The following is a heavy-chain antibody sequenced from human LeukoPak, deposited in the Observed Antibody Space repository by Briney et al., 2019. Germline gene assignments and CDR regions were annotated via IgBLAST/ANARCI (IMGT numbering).Heavy chain of an antibody. CDR1: GYTFTSYA. J-gene: IGHJ4*02. CDR3: ASGGHSSGWYLHLLIDY. Sequence: ASVKVSCKASGYTFTSYAMHWVRQAPGQRLGWMGWINAGNGNTKYSQKFQGRVTITRNTSASTAYMELSSLRSQGTAVYSCASGGHSSGWYLHLLIDYSGQGTLVTVSS. D-gene: IGHD6-19*01. CDR2: INAGNGNT. V-gene: IGHV1-3*01.